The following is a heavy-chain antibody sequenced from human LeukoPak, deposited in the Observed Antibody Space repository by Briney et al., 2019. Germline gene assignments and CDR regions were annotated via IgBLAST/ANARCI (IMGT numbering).Heavy chain of an antibody. Sequence: GGSLRLSCAASGFTVSSNYMSWVRQVPGKGLEWVSVIYSDGSTYYADSVKGRFTISRDNSKNTLYLQMNSLRAEDTAVYYCARAPGGGYYYGMDVWGQGTTVTVSS. CDR3: ARAPGGGYYYGMDV. J-gene: IGHJ6*02. V-gene: IGHV3-66*02. D-gene: IGHD3-16*01. CDR1: GFTVSSNY. CDR2: IYSDGST.